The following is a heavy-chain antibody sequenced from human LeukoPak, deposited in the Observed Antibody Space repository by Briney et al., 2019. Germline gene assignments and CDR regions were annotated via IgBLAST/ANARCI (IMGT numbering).Heavy chain of an antibody. V-gene: IGHV3-33*01. D-gene: IGHD6-13*01. CDR1: GFTFSSYG. J-gene: IGHJ5*02. Sequence: HPGGSLRLSCAASGFTFSSYGMHWVRQAPGKGLEWVAVIWYDGSNKYYADSVKGRFTISRDNSKNTLYLQMNSLRAEDTAVYYCARRSIAAAGPIPNWFDPWGQGTLVTVSS. CDR2: IWYDGSNK. CDR3: ARRSIAAAGPIPNWFDP.